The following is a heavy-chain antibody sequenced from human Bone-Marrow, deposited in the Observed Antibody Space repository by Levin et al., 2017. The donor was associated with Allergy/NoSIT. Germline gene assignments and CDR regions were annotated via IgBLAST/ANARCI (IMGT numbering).Heavy chain of an antibody. J-gene: IGHJ4*02. CDR3: VRDPFSIGELMNGDY. CDR1: GFSFSSYA. D-gene: IGHD3-10*01. CDR2: MSNEGGKK. Sequence: GGSLRLSCAASGFSFSSYAMHWVRQAPGKGLEWVASMSNEGGKKYYADSVKGRFTISRDNSKKTLYVQMNSLRAEDTALYYCVRDPFSIGELMNGDYWGQGTLVTVSS. V-gene: IGHV3-30-3*01.